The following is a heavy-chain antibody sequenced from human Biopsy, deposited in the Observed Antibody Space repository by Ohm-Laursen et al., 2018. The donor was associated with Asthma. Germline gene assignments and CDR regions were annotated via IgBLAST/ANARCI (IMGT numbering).Heavy chain of an antibody. Sequence: ASVTVSCKTSGYTFNSAGITWVRQAPGQGIGWMGWISVYNGNTKVAQKLQDRVTMITDTSTSTAYMELRSLRSDDTAVYFCARAVDYSHYYGIDVWGQGTTVTVS. J-gene: IGHJ6*02. V-gene: IGHV1-18*01. CDR1: GYTFNSAG. CDR3: ARAVDYSHYYGIDV. CDR2: ISVYNGNT. D-gene: IGHD3-10*01.